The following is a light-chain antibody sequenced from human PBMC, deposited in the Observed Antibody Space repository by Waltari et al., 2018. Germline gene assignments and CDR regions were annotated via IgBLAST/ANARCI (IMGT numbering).Light chain of an antibody. Sequence: QSALTQPASVSGSPGQSITISCTGTSSDVGPSNYVSWYQQYPGKAPKLIIDDVSYRPSGVSSRFSGSKSGNTASLTISGLQAEDEADYYCNSYTTISTWVFGGGTKLTVL. J-gene: IGLJ3*02. CDR2: DVS. CDR3: NSYTTISTWV. CDR1: SSDVGPSNY. V-gene: IGLV2-14*03.